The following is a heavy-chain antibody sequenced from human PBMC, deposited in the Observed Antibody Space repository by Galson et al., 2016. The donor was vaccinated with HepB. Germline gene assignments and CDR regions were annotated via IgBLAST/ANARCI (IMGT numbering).Heavy chain of an antibody. CDR3: ARSSWSSGCWCSNDY. CDR1: GFTFYNTW. Sequence: SLRLSCAASGFTFYNTWMSWVRQAPGKGLEWVSYIRSGSDAIYYADSVKGRFTMSRDNVKNSLYLQMNSLRDEDTAVYYCARSSWSSGCWCSNDYWGQGTLVTVSS. J-gene: IGHJ4*02. V-gene: IGHV3-48*02. D-gene: IGHD6-19*01. CDR2: IRSGSDAI.